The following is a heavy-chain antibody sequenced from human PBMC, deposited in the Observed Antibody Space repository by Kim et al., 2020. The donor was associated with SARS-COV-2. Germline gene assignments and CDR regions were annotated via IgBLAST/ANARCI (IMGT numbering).Heavy chain of an antibody. V-gene: IGHV3-30*04. CDR3: ARDSSNVLLWFGESAPPIYGMDV. J-gene: IGHJ6*02. CDR1: GFTFSSYA. D-gene: IGHD3-10*01. Sequence: GGSLRLSCAASGFTFSSYAMHWVRQAPGKGLEWVAVISYDGSNKYYADSVKGRFTISRDNSKNTLYLQMNSLRAEDTAVYYCARDSSNVLLWFGESAPPIYGMDVWGQGTTVTVSS. CDR2: ISYDGSNK.